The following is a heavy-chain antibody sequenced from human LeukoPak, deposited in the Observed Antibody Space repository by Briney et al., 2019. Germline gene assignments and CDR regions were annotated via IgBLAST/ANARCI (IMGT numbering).Heavy chain of an antibody. CDR2: ISAYNGNT. Sequence: ASVTVSCKASGYTFTSYGISWVRHAPGQGLEWMGWISAYNGNTNYAQKLQGRVTMTTDTSTSTAYMELRSLRSEDTAVYYCATGIWYGSGSCPLGPLDYWGQGTLVTVSS. J-gene: IGHJ4*02. CDR3: ATGIWYGSGSCPLGPLDY. CDR1: GYTFTSYG. D-gene: IGHD3-10*01. V-gene: IGHV1-18*01.